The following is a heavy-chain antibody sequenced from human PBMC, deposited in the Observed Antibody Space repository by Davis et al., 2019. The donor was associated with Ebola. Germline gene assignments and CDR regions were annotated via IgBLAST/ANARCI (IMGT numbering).Heavy chain of an antibody. D-gene: IGHD4-17*01. Sequence: ASVKVSCKASGYTFTGYYMHWVRQAPGQGLEWMGWISAYNGNTNYARKLQGRVTMTTDTSTSTAYMELRSLRSDDTAVYYCASYDRGDYESFDYWGQGTLVTVSS. J-gene: IGHJ4*02. V-gene: IGHV1-18*04. CDR2: ISAYNGNT. CDR1: GYTFTGYY. CDR3: ASYDRGDYESFDY.